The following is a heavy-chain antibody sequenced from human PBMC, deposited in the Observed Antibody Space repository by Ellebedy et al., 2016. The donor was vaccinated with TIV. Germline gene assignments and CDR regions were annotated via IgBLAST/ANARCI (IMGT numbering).Heavy chain of an antibody. V-gene: IGHV3-7*01. J-gene: IGHJ3*01. Sequence: GESLKISCAASGFNVSRFWRGWNRQAPGKGLERVAHVKYDEFGSYYANSVKGRFTISRDNARNSLFLQMKSLRVDDTAMYYCVRDTVAVPNGNTFDFWGQGTMVSVS. CDR2: VKYDEFGS. CDR3: VRDTVAVPNGNTFDF. D-gene: IGHD2-2*01. CDR1: GFNVSRFW.